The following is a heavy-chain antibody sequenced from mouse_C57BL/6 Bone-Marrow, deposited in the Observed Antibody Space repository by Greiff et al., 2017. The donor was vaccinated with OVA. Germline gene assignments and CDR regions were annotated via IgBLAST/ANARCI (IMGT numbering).Heavy chain of an antibody. J-gene: IGHJ4*01. D-gene: IGHD2-3*01. Sequence: DVMLVESGGDLVKPGGSLKLSCAASGFTFSSYGMSWVRQTPDKRLEWVATISSGGSYTYYPDSVKGRFTFSRDNAKNTLYLQMSSLKSEDTDMYYCARQCYDGYYYAMDYWGQGTSVTVSS. CDR1: GFTFSSYG. V-gene: IGHV5-6*02. CDR2: ISSGGSYT. CDR3: ARQCYDGYYYAMDY.